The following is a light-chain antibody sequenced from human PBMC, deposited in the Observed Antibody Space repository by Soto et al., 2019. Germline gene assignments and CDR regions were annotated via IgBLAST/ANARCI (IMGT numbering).Light chain of an antibody. CDR2: GAS. CDR1: QSVSSSY. V-gene: IGKV3-20*01. J-gene: IGKJ4*01. CDR3: QQFNV. Sequence: EIVLTQSPGTLPLSPGERATLSCRASQSVSSSYLAWYQQTPGQAPRLLIYGASSRATGVPDRFSGSGSGTDFTLTISRLEPEDFATYYCQQFNVFGGGTKVDIK.